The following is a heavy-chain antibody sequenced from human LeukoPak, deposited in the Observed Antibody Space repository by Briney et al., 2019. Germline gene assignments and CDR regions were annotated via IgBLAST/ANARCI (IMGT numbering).Heavy chain of an antibody. CDR2: IIPIFGTA. V-gene: IGHV1-69*06. CDR1: GGTFSSYA. Sequence: ASVKASCKASGGTFSSYAISWVRQAPGQGLEWMGGIIPIFGTANYAQKFQGRVTITADKSTSTAYMELSSLRSEDTAVYYCATRNVDTAMANLGLQGALDYWGQGTLVTVSS. J-gene: IGHJ4*02. D-gene: IGHD5-18*01. CDR3: ATRNVDTAMANLGLQGALDY.